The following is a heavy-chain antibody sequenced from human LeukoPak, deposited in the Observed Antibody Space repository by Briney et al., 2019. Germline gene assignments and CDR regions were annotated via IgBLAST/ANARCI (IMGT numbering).Heavy chain of an antibody. CDR1: GGTFSSYA. Sequence: SVKVSCKASGGTFSSYAISWVRQAPGQGIEWMGGIIPIFGTANYAQKFQGRVTITADKSTSTAYMELSSLRSEETAVYYCARDDYDSSGSYFDYCGQGTLVTVSS. V-gene: IGHV1-69*06. CDR3: ARDDYDSSGSYFDY. D-gene: IGHD3-22*01. CDR2: IIPIFGTA. J-gene: IGHJ4*02.